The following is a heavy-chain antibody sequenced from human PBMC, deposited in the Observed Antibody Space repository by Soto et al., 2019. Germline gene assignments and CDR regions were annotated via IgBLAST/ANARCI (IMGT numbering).Heavy chain of an antibody. Sequence: GGSLRLSCAASGFTFSSYAMSWVRQAPGKGLEWVSAMSGSGGSTYYADSVKGRFTISRDNSKNTLYLQMNSLRAEDTAVYYCAKDPHRSNWNWRGPYFDYWGQGTMVTVSS. CDR2: MSGSGGST. V-gene: IGHV3-23*01. CDR3: AKDPHRSNWNWRGPYFDY. D-gene: IGHD1-7*01. CDR1: GFTFSSYA. J-gene: IGHJ4*02.